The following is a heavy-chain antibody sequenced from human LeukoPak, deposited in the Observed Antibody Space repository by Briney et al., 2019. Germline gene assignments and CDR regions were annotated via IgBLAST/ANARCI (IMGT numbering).Heavy chain of an antibody. CDR2: FDPDDVET. CDR3: ATSRNGGLFNY. D-gene: IGHD3-16*01. Sequence: GASLKVSCKVSGYTLTELSMHWVRQAPGKGRVWMGGFDPDDVETQYAQKIQSRVTTTEDTSPDTHYMELSGPRAQATPAYSCATSRNGGLFNYWGQGTLVTVSS. CDR1: GYTLTELS. J-gene: IGHJ4*02. V-gene: IGHV1-24*01.